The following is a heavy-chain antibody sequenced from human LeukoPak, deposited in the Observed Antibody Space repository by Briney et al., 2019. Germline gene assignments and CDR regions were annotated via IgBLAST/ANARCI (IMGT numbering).Heavy chain of an antibody. CDR2: INTNTGNP. Sequence: ASVKVSCKASGYTFTGYYMHWVRQAPGQGLEWMGWINTNTGNPTYAQGFTGRFVFSLDTSVSTAYLQISSLKAEDTAVYYCAREIGGSGSSHGGGWGQGTLVIVSS. V-gene: IGHV7-4-1*02. CDR3: AREIGGSGSSHGGG. J-gene: IGHJ4*02. D-gene: IGHD3-10*01. CDR1: GYTFTGYY.